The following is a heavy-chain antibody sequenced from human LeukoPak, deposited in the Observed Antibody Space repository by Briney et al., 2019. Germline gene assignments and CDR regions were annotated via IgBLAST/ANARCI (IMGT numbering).Heavy chain of an antibody. J-gene: IGHJ4*02. D-gene: IGHD4-17*01. CDR1: GLTFSSYS. Sequence: GGSLRLSCAAPGLTFSSYSMNWVRQAPGKGLEWVSSISSSSSYIYYADSVKGRFTISRDNAKNSLYLQMNSLRAEDTAVYYCAGAGGEDGDYVDFDYWGQGTLVTVSS. V-gene: IGHV3-21*01. CDR2: ISSSSSYI. CDR3: AGAGGEDGDYVDFDY.